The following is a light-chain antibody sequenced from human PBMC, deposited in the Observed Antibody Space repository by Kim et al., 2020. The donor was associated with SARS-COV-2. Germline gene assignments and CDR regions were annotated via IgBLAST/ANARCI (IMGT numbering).Light chain of an antibody. CDR3: SSRDSSGDHVV. J-gene: IGLJ2*01. V-gene: IGLV3-19*01. CDR2: GKS. Sequence: ALGQTVRLTCQGDSLKNYYATWYQQRPGQAPPLVLYGKSDRPSGIPDRFSGSASGNTASLTITGAQAEDEGDYYCSSRDSSGDHVVFGGGTKVTVL. CDR1: SLKNYY.